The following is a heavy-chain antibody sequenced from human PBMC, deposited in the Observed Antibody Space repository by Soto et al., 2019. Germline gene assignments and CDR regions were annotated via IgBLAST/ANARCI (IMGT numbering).Heavy chain of an antibody. CDR2: IYWSGDE. CDR3: ARGIATLPVFAFDI. J-gene: IGHJ3*02. V-gene: IGHV2-5*01. CDR1: GFSLSTSGVG. Sequence: QGTSKESGPTLVKPTQTLTLTCSFSGFSLSTSGVGVGWIRQSPGKALEWLALIYWSGDEHYRPSLKSRLSITKDTSKNHVVLIMTDMDPVDTATYYCARGIATLPVFAFDIWGQGTMVTVSS. D-gene: IGHD6-6*01.